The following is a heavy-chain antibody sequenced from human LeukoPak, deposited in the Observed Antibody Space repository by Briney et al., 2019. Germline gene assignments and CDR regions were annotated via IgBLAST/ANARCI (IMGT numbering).Heavy chain of an antibody. V-gene: IGHV3-53*01. J-gene: IGHJ4*02. CDR1: GFTVSSNY. Sequence: GGSLRLSCAASGFTVSSNYMSWVRQAPGKGLEWVSVIYSGGSTYYADSVKGRFTISRDNSKNTLYLQMNSLRAEDTAVYYCAKNGHGSGSYYPRTKYYFDYWGQGTLVTVSS. CDR3: AKNGHGSGSYYPRTKYYFDY. CDR2: IYSGGST. D-gene: IGHD3-10*01.